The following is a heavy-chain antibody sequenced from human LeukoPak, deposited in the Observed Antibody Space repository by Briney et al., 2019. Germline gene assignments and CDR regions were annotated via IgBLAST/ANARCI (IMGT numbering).Heavy chain of an antibody. V-gene: IGHV4-59*08. D-gene: IGHD6-6*01. CDR3: ARGAKSSSSSI. Sequence: SETLSLTCTVSGGSISSYYWSRIRQPPGKGLEWIGYIYYSGSTNYNPSLKSRVTISVDTSKNQFSLKLSSVTAADTAVYYCARGAKSSSSSIWGQGTLVTVSS. CDR2: IYYSGST. J-gene: IGHJ4*02. CDR1: GGSISSYY.